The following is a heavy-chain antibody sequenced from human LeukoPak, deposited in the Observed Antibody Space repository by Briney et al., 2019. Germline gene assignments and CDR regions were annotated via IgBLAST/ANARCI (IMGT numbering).Heavy chain of an antibody. CDR2: IKQDGSEK. V-gene: IGHV3-7*01. J-gene: IGHJ4*02. CDR3: ARDRSYAAVDY. Sequence: GGSLRLSCAAFGFTFSSYWMSWVRQAPGKGLEWVANIKQDGSEKYYVDSVKGRFTISRDNAKNSLYLQMNSLRAEDTAVYYCARDRSYAAVDYWGQGTLVTVSS. D-gene: IGHD1-26*01. CDR1: GFTFSSYW.